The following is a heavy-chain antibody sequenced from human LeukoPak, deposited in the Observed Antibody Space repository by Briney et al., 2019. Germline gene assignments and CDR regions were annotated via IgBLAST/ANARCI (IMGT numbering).Heavy chain of an antibody. CDR3: ARGSVQLWLRDTYYYMDV. Sequence: PGESLRLLCAASGFTFDDYAMNWVRPVPGRGLEWVSGINWNGRITEYADSVKDRFTISRQNTKNSLYLYMNNLGGEDTALYFCARGSVQLWLRDTYYYMDVWGKGTTVTVSS. CDR1: GFTFDDYA. V-gene: IGHV3-20*04. D-gene: IGHD5-18*01. CDR2: INWNGRIT. J-gene: IGHJ6*03.